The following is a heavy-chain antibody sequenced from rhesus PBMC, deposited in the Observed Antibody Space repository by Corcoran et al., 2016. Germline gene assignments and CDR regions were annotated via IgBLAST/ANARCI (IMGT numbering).Heavy chain of an antibody. V-gene: IGHV4-106*01. CDR3: TRGSPVNRVVTRSSDGFDF. CDR1: GESLRDNSY. CDR2: FYGGGLTP. J-gene: IGHJ3*01. D-gene: IGHD3-16*01. Sequence: QVRLQESGPGLVKPAETLSLTCAVSGESLRDNSYWNWIRPSQEKGLEWNVNFYGGGLTPYYTPASRHRCSICGDTSMNHFSMRLNFVTAAATAVYYCTRGSPVNRVVTRSSDGFDFWGQGLRVTVS.